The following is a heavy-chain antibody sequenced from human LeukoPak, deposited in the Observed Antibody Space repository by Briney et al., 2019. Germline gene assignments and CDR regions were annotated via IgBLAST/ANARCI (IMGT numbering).Heavy chain of an antibody. Sequence: GASVKVSCKSSGYTFTSYYMHWVRQAPGQGLEWMGIINPSGGSTSYAQKFQGRVTMTRDTSTSTVYMELSSLRSEDTAVYYCARFTVTNYYFDYWGQGTLVTVSS. CDR2: INPSGGST. D-gene: IGHD4-17*01. V-gene: IGHV1-46*01. CDR1: GYTFTSYY. CDR3: ARFTVTNYYFDY. J-gene: IGHJ4*02.